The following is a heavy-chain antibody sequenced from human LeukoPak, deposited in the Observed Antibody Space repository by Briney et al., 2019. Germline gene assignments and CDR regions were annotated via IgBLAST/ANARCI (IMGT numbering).Heavy chain of an antibody. J-gene: IGHJ4*02. CDR2: ISYDGSNK. CDR1: GFTFSSYA. Sequence: GRSLRLSCAASGFTFSSYAMHWVRQAPGKGLEWVAVISYDGSNKYYADSVKGRFTISRDNSKNTLYLQMNSLRAEDTAVYYCAREAWYSGSARFDYWGQGTLVTVSS. D-gene: IGHD1-26*01. CDR3: AREAWYSGSARFDY. V-gene: IGHV3-30-3*01.